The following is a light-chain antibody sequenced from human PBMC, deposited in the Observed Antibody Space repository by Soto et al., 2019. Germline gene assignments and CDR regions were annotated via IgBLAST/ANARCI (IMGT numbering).Light chain of an antibody. CDR1: QDIKNY. Sequence: IQMTQSASSLSASVADRVTISCQASQDIKNYLNWYQQKSGKAPKLLIYDASDLETGVPSRFSGSGSGTDFTFTIDSLRPEEFASYYCQQSYSSSPITFGPGTRLEIK. CDR2: DAS. CDR3: QQSYSSSPIT. J-gene: IGKJ5*01. V-gene: IGKV1-33*01.